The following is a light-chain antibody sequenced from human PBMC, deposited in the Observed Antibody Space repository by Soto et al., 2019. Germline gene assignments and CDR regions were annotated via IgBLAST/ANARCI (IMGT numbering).Light chain of an antibody. V-gene: IGKV3-20*01. CDR2: GAS. CDR1: QNFSSSY. CDR3: QQYAGSLWT. J-gene: IGKJ1*01. Sequence: EVVLTHSPGTLSLSPGERATLSCRAIQNFSSSYLAWYQQKPGQAPRLLIYGASSRATGIPDRFSGSESGTDFTLTISRLEPEAFAVYYCQQYAGSLWTFGQGTKVDIK.